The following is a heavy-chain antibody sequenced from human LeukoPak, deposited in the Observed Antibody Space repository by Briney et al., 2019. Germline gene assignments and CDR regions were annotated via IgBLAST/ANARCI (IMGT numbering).Heavy chain of an antibody. Sequence: GGTLRLSCAASGFTFSNCGMGWVRQTPGKGLEWLSSVSGSGANTYYADSVKGRFTISRDNSRDRIYLQMNSLRTDDTAVYYCARLQPLVIPAAKLGFDYWGQGTLVTVSS. D-gene: IGHD2-2*01. V-gene: IGHV3-23*01. CDR1: GFTFSNCG. CDR2: VSGSGANT. CDR3: ARLQPLVIPAAKLGFDY. J-gene: IGHJ4*02.